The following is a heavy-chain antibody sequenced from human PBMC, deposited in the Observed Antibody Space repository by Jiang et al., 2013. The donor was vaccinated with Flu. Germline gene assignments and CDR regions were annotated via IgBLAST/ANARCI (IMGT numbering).Heavy chain of an antibody. V-gene: IGHV1-46*01. D-gene: IGHD2-15*01. Sequence: SGAEVKKPGASVKVSCKASGYTFTSYYMHWVRQAPGQGLEWMGIINPSGGSTSYAQKFQGRVTMTRDTSTSTVYMELSSLRSEDTAVYYCARDGTICSGGSCSMAWFDPWGQGTLVTVSS. CDR3: ARDGTICSGGSCSMAWFDP. CDR1: GYTFTSYY. J-gene: IGHJ5*02. CDR2: INPSGGST.